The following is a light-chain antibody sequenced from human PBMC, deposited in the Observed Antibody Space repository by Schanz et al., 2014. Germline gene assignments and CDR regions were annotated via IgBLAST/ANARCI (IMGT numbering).Light chain of an antibody. V-gene: IGLV1-40*01. CDR1: SSNIGAGYD. CDR3: AAWDDSLNGQL. Sequence: QSVLTQPPSVSGAPGQRVTISCTGSSSNIGAGYDVHWYQQLPGTAPKLLIHGDTNRPSGVPDRFSASKSGTSASLAISGLQSEDEADYYCAAWDDSLNGQLFGGGTKLTVL. CDR2: GDT. J-gene: IGLJ3*02.